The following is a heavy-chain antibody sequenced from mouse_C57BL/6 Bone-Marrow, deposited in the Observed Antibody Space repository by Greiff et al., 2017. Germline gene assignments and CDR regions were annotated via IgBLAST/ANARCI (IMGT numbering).Heavy chain of an antibody. CDR1: GFSFTDYN. J-gene: IGHJ4*01. CDR3: ARVCNCDCAIDY. Sequence: EVQLQQSVAELVRPGASVKLSCTASGFSFTDYNMNWVKQRTEQGLEWIGRINPNNGTTRYAPKFKGKATITVDTSSSTAYMQLSSLTSEDSAIYYCARVCNCDCAIDYWGQGTTVTVSS. V-gene: IGHV14-3*01. CDR2: INPNNGTT.